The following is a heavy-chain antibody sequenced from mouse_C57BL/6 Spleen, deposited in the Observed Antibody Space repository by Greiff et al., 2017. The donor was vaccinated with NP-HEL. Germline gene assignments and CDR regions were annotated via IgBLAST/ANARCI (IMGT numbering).Heavy chain of an antibody. CDR1: GYTFTDYN. D-gene: IGHD3-1*01. CDR3: ARSGYTLKAMDY. Sequence: EVQLQQSGPELVKPGASVKIPCKASGYTFTDYNMDWVKQSHGKSLEWIGDINPNNGGTIYNQKFKGKATLTVDKSSSTAYMELRSLTSEDTAVYYWARSGYTLKAMDYWGQGTSVTVSS. V-gene: IGHV1-18*01. CDR2: INPNNGGT. J-gene: IGHJ4*01.